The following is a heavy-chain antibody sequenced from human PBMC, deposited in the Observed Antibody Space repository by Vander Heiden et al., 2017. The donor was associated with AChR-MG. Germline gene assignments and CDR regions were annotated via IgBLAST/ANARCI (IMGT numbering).Heavy chain of an antibody. CDR3: ASSIDYYDSSGYYYAYNWFHP. CDR1: GGSISSSSYY. D-gene: IGHD3-22*01. Sequence: QLQLQESGPGLVKPSETLSLTCTVSGGSISSSSYYWGWIRQPPGKGLEWIGSIYYSGSTYYNPSLKSRVTISVDTSKNQFSLKLSSVTAADTAVYYCASSIDYYDSSGYYYAYNWFHPWGQGTLVTVSS. CDR2: IYYSGST. J-gene: IGHJ5*02. V-gene: IGHV4-39*01.